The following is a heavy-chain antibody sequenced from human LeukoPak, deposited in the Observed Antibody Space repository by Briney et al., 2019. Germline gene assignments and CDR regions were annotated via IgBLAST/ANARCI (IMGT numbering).Heavy chain of an antibody. CDR1: VFPFSSYS. J-gene: IGHJ6*03. CDR3: ARAAKWEFYHYYMDV. Sequence: PGGSLRLSCVASVFPFSSYSMMWVRQAPGKGLEWISYISNGSGNRYYADSVKGRFTISRDNAKNLLYLQMNNLRADDTAVYYCARAAKWEFYHYYMDVWGKGTTVAVSS. D-gene: IGHD1-26*01. V-gene: IGHV3-48*01. CDR2: ISNGSGNR.